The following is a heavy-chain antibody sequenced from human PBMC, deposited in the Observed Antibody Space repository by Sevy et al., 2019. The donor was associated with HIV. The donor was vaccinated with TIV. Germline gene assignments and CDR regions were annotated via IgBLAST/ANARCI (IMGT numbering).Heavy chain of an antibody. CDR2: LRSKANSYAT. CDR3: TRHRTGYTMFQH. CDR1: GFTFSGSA. Sequence: GGSLRLTCAASGFTFSGSAMHWVRRASGKGLEWVGRLRSKANSYATAYAASVKGRFTISRDDSKNTAYLQMNSLKTEDTAVYYCTRHRTGYTMFQHWGQGTLVTVSS. D-gene: IGHD6-13*01. V-gene: IGHV3-73*01. J-gene: IGHJ1*01.